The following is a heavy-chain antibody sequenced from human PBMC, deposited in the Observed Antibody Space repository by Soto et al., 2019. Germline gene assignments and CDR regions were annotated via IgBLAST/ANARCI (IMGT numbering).Heavy chain of an antibody. J-gene: IGHJ6*02. Sequence: GASVKVSCKASGYTFSTYAMHWVRQAPGQSLEWMGWINVGTGQTRYSQRFQDRVTITRDTSAKTTYMDLTSLRSEDTAVYYCARGKGMEENYYYYGMDIWGQGTTVTVSS. D-gene: IGHD1-1*01. V-gene: IGHV1-3*01. CDR3: ARGKGMEENYYYYGMDI. CDR1: GYTFSTYA. CDR2: INVGTGQT.